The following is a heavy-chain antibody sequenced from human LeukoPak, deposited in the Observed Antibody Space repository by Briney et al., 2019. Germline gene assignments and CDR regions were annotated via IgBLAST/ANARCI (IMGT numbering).Heavy chain of an antibody. CDR3: ARGRVAAAGTWRWFDP. Sequence: ASVKVSCKASGYTFTSYDINWVRQATGQGLEWMGWMNPNSGNTGYAQKFQGRVTITRNTSISTAYMELSSLRSEDTAVYYCARGRVAAAGTWRWFDPWGQGTLVTVSS. CDR1: GYTFTSYD. D-gene: IGHD6-13*01. V-gene: IGHV1-8*03. CDR2: MNPNSGNT. J-gene: IGHJ5*02.